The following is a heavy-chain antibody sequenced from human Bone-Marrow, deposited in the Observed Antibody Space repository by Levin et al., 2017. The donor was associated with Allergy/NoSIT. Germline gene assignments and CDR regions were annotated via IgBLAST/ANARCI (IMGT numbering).Heavy chain of an antibody. J-gene: IGHJ4*02. D-gene: IGHD6-19*01. CDR1: GGSISHNNW. Sequence: PSETLSLTCSVSGGSISHNNWWCWIRQPPGKGLEWLGEIFHSGSTNYNPSLTSRVTMSLDRSKNQFSLSLSSVTAADTAVYYCATLAVAGTAPFDYWGQGTLVTVSS. V-gene: IGHV4-4*02. CDR3: ATLAVAGTAPFDY. CDR2: IFHSGST.